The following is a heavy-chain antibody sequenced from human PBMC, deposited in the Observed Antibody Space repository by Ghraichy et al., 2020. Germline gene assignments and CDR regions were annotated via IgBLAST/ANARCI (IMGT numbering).Heavy chain of an antibody. CDR3: ARVRRELLGTIL. CDR2: ISSGTSYT. D-gene: IGHD1-7*01. V-gene: IGHV3-11*06. Sequence: GGSRRLSCAASGFTFSAYYMSWIRQAPGEGLEWVSYISSGTSYTDYADSVKGRFTISRDNARNSLYLQMNSLRAEDTAVYYCARVRRELLGTILWGQGTLVTVSS. CDR1: GFTFSAYY. J-gene: IGHJ4*02.